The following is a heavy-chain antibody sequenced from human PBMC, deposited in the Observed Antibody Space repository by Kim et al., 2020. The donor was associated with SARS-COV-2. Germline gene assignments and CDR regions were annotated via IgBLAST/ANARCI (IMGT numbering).Heavy chain of an antibody. CDR3: ARDPQGVDFWSGFNP. CDR2: IIPIFGTA. J-gene: IGHJ5*02. D-gene: IGHD3-3*01. Sequence: SVKVSCKASGGTFSSYAISWVRQAPGQGLEWMGGIIPIFGTANYAQKFQGRVTITADESTSTAYMELSSLRSEDTAVYYCARDPQGVDFWSGFNPWGQGTLVTVSS. V-gene: IGHV1-69*13. CDR1: GGTFSSYA.